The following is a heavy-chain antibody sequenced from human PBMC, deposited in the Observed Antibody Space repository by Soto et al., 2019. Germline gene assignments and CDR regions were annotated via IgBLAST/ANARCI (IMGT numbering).Heavy chain of an antibody. Sequence: EVQLVESGGGLVKPGGSLRLSCAASGFTFNNAWMNWVRQAPGKGLEWVGRIRSKTDGGTTDYAAPVKDRFTISRDDSKNTLHLQMNSLKPEDPAVYYCTTEPDYSNYFDYWGQGTLVTVAS. CDR1: GFTFNNAW. CDR2: IRSKTDGGTT. D-gene: IGHD4-4*01. J-gene: IGHJ4*02. CDR3: TTEPDYSNYFDY. V-gene: IGHV3-15*07.